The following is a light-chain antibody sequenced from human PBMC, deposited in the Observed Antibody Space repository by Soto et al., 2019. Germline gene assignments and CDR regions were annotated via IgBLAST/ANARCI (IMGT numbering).Light chain of an antibody. CDR2: DAS. J-gene: IGKJ2*01. Sequence: EIVMTQSPATLSVSPGERATLSCRAAQSVSSNLAWYQQKPGQAPRLLIFDASSRATYVPARFSGRGSGTEFTLTISSLQSEDVAVYYCQQYYTTPRTFGQGTKLEI. CDR1: QSVSSN. CDR3: QQYYTTPRT. V-gene: IGKV3-15*01.